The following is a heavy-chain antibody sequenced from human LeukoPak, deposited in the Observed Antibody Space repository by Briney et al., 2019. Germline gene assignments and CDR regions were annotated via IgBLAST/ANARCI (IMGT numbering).Heavy chain of an antibody. CDR2: ISAYNGNT. CDR1: GYTFTSYG. J-gene: IGHJ5*02. Sequence: ASVKVSCMASGYTFTSYGISWVRQAPGQGLEWMGWISAYNGNTNYAQKLQGRVTMTTDTSTSTAYMELRSLRSDDTAVYYCARVVVPAALYNWFDPWGQGTLVTVSS. V-gene: IGHV1-18*01. CDR3: ARVVVPAALYNWFDP. D-gene: IGHD2-2*01.